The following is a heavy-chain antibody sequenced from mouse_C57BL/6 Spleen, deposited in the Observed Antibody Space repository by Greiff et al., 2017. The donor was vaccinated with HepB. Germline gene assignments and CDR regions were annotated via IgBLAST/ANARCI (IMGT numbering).Heavy chain of an antibody. CDR2: ILPGSGST. CDR3: ASGGLRGGFMDY. CDR1: GYTFTGYW. Sequence: VQLQQPGAELVRPGTSVKLSCKATGYTFTGYWIEWVKQRPGHGLEWIGEILPGSGSTNYNEKFKGKATFTADTSSNTAYMQLSSLTTEDSAIYYCASGGLRGGFMDYWGQGTSVTVSS. J-gene: IGHJ4*01. D-gene: IGHD2-4*01. V-gene: IGHV1-9*01.